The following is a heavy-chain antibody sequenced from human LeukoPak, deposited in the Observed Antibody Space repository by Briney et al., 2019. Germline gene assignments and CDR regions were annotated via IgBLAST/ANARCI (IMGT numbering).Heavy chain of an antibody. CDR3: ANNLGYYFDY. CDR1: GFTFSSYA. Sequence: PGRSLRLSCAASGFTFSSYAMHWVGQAPGKGLEGVAVISYDGSNKYYADSVKGRFTISRDNSKNTLYLQMNSLRAEDTAVYYCANNLGYYFDYWGQGTLVTVSS. D-gene: IGHD7-27*01. V-gene: IGHV3-30-3*01. J-gene: IGHJ4*02. CDR2: ISYDGSNK.